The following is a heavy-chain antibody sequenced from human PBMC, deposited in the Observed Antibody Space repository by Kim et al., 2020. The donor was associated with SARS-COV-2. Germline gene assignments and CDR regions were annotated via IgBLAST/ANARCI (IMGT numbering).Heavy chain of an antibody. Sequence: ESVKCRFTISRDNSKNTLYLQMNSLRAEDTAVYYCAKVGSYSSSWYYFDYWGQGTLVTVSS. D-gene: IGHD6-13*01. CDR3: AKVGSYSSSWYYFDY. V-gene: IGHV3-23*01. J-gene: IGHJ4*02.